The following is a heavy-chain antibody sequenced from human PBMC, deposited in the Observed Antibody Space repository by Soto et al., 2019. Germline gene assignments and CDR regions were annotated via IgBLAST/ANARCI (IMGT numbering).Heavy chain of an antibody. J-gene: IGHJ4*02. D-gene: IGHD5-18*01. V-gene: IGHV3-30-3*01. Sequence: SLRLSCAASGFTFSSYAMHWVRQAPGKGLEWVAVISYDGSNKYYADSVKGRFTISRDNSKNTLYLQMNSLRAEDTAVYYCARDDTTAMVLDYWGQGTLVTVSS. CDR2: ISYDGSNK. CDR3: ARDDTTAMVLDY. CDR1: GFTFSSYA.